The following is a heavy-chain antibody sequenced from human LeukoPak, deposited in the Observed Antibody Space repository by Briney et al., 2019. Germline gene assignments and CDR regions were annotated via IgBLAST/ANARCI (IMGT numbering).Heavy chain of an antibody. CDR1: GYTFTSYG. V-gene: IGHV1-18*04. Sequence: GASVKVSCKASGYTFTSYGISWVRQAPGQGLEWMGWISAYNGSTNYAQKLQGRVTMTTDTSTSTAYMELRSLRSDDTAVYYCARDSHDYVWGSLGYWGQGTLVTVSS. D-gene: IGHD3-16*01. CDR2: ISAYNGST. CDR3: ARDSHDYVWGSLGY. J-gene: IGHJ4*02.